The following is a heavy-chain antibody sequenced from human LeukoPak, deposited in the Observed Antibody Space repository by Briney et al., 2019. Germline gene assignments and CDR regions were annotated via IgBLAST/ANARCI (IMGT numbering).Heavy chain of an antibody. CDR2: IYYSEYT. CDR3: AREVVSMIEVGYFDS. V-gene: IGHV4-31*03. D-gene: IGHD3-22*01. J-gene: IGHJ4*02. Sequence: SETLSLTCTVSGGSISSGGYYWSWIRQHPGKGLEWIGHIYYSEYTYYNPSLRSRVSISVDTSKNQFSLKLNSVSVADTAVYYCAREVVSMIEVGYFDSWGQGTLVTVSS. CDR1: GGSISSGGYY.